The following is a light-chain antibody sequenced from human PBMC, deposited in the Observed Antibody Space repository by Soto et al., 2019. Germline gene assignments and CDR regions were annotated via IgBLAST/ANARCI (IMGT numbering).Light chain of an antibody. V-gene: IGKV1-5*01. CDR2: DVS. CDR1: QSVSSW. J-gene: IGKJ1*01. CDR3: QQYNTYWT. Sequence: DIQMTQSPSTLSASVGDRVTITCRASQSVSSWLAWYQQKPGKAPKLLIYDVSSVQSGVPSRFSGSGSGTEFTLTISSLQPDDSATYYCQQYNTYWTCGQGTKVEIK.